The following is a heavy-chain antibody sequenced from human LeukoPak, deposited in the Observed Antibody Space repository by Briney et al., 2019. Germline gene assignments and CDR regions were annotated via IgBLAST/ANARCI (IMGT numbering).Heavy chain of an antibody. CDR1: GFTFSDSY. CDR3: ATARGPPPA. Sequence: GGSLRLSCAASGFTFSDSYMIWIRQAPGKGLEWLSYISRGGSTIAYADSVKGRFTISRDNAKNSLYLQMNSLRAEDTAVYYCATARGPPPAWGQGTPVTVSS. V-gene: IGHV3-11*01. J-gene: IGHJ5*02. D-gene: IGHD2-15*01. CDR2: ISRGGSTI.